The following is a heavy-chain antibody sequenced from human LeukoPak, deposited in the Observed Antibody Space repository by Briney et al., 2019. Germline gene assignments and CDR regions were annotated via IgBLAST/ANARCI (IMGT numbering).Heavy chain of an antibody. CDR2: ISYDGSNK. J-gene: IGHJ4*02. CDR3: ARDQGRQWLGLFDY. D-gene: IGHD6-19*01. CDR1: GFTFNSYA. Sequence: GGSLRLSCAASGFTFNSYAMHWVRQAPGKGLEWVAVISYDGSNKYYADSVKGRFTISRDNSKNTQYLQMNSLRAEDTAVYYCARDQGRQWLGLFDYWGQGTLVTVSS. V-gene: IGHV3-30*16.